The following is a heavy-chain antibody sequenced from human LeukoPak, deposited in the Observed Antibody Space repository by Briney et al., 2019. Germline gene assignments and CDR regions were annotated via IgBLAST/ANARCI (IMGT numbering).Heavy chain of an antibody. V-gene: IGHV3-73*01. J-gene: IGHJ3*02. D-gene: IGHD4-17*01. CDR3: TRLTIDYGDYMDGFDI. CDR1: GFTFSGSA. Sequence: GGSLRLSCAASGFTFSGSAMHWVRQASGKGLEWIGRTRSRTHDYATAYPESVKGRFTISRDDLKNTAYLQMNSLKTEDTAVYYCTRLTIDYGDYMDGFDIWGQGTMVTVSS. CDR2: TRSRTHDYAT.